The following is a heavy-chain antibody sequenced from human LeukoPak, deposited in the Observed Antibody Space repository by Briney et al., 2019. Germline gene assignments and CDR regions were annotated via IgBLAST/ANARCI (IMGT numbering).Heavy chain of an antibody. J-gene: IGHJ5*02. CDR3: ARIKLTGNWFDP. CDR1: GYTFTSYG. Sequence: ASVKVSCKASGYTFTSYGISWVRQAPGQGLEWMGWISAYKGNTNYAQKLQGRVTMTTDTSTSTAYMELRSLRSDDTAVYYCARIKLTGNWFDPWGQGTLVTVSS. CDR2: ISAYKGNT. V-gene: IGHV1-18*01. D-gene: IGHD1-20*01.